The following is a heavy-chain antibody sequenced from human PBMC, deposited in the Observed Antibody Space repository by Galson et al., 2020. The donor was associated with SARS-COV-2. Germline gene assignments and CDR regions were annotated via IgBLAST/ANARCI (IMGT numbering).Heavy chain of an antibody. CDR3: ARGNNYYDSSGYYYWYFDL. D-gene: IGHD3-22*01. Sequence: SETLSLTCIVSGGSINSGTYYWGWIRQPAGKGLEWIGHINTSGSTNYNPSLKSRVTISVDTSKIQFSLKLSSVTAADTAVYYCARGNNYYDSSGYYYWYFDLWGRGTLVTVSS. CDR1: GGSINSGTYY. CDR2: INTSGST. J-gene: IGHJ2*01. V-gene: IGHV4-61*09.